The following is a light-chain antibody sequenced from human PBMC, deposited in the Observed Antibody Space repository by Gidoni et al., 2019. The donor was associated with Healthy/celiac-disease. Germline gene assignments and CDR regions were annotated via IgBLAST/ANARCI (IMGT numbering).Light chain of an antibody. CDR1: QSVSSY. CDR3: QQRSNWLYS. CDR2: DAS. V-gene: IGKV3-11*01. J-gene: IGKJ2*03. Sequence: EIVLTLSPATLSLSPGERATLSCRPSQSVSSYLAWYQQKPGQAHRLLIYDASNRATGIPARFSGSGSGTDFTLTISSLEPEDFAVYYCQQRSNWLYSFGQXTKLEIK.